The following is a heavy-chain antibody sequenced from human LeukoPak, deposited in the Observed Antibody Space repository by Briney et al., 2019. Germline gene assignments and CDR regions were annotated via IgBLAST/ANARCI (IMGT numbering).Heavy chain of an antibody. V-gene: IGHV4-39*01. D-gene: IGHD5-18*01. J-gene: IGHJ5*02. CDR3: ARLPTGYPNWFDT. CDR2: IHYTGST. CDR1: GGSISSISNN. Sequence: SETLSLTCAVSGGSISSISNNWAWIRQPPGKGLELIAAIHYTGSTYYNPSFMSRVTISVDTSKNQFSLKLNSLTATDTAVYYCARLPTGYPNWFDTWGQGILVTVSS.